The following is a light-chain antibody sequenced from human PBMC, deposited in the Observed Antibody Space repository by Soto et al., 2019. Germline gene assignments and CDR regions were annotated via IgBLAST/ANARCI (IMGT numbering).Light chain of an antibody. CDR3: HQRQSWPRT. CDR1: QYINTR. Sequence: EIVLTQSPCTLSLSPGERATLSCRASQYINTRLAWYQHRPGQAPRLLIYQTSIRAAGIPARFSASGSGTDFTLTISDVQPEDFALYYCHQRQSWPRTFGQGTKVDI. V-gene: IGKV3-11*01. CDR2: QTS. J-gene: IGKJ1*01.